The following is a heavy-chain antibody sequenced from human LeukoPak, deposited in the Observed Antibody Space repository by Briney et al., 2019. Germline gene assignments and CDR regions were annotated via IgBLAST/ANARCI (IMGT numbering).Heavy chain of an antibody. J-gene: IGHJ3*02. D-gene: IGHD3-3*01. CDR3: ARVHYDFWSGYSAIDAFDI. CDR2: ISSSSSYI. CDR1: GFTFSNYS. Sequence: GGSLRLSCAASGFTFSNYSMNWVRQAPGKGLEWVSSISSSSSYIYYADSVKGRFTISRDNAKNSLYLQMNSLRAEDTAVYYCARVHYDFWSGYSAIDAFDIWGQGTMVTVSS. V-gene: IGHV3-21*01.